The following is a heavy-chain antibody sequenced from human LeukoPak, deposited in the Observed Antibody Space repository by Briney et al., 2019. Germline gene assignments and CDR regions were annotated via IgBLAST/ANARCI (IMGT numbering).Heavy chain of an antibody. J-gene: IGHJ5*02. CDR3: ARELSMVRGVIPSP. CDR2: INPNSGGT. D-gene: IGHD3-10*01. Sequence: GDSVKVSCKASGYTFTGYYMHWVRQAPRQGLEWMGRINPNSGGTNYAQKFQGRVTMTRDTSISTAYMELSRLRSDDTAVYYCARELSMVRGVIPSPWGQGTLVTVSS. V-gene: IGHV1-2*06. CDR1: GYTFTGYY.